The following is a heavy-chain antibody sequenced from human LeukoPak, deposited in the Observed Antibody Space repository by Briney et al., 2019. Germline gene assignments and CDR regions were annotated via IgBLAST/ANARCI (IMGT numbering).Heavy chain of an antibody. V-gene: IGHV3-20*04. CDR1: GFTFDDFG. Sequence: RPGGSLRLSCAASGFTFDDFGMSWVRQAPGKGLEWVSGINWKGGITAYADSVKGRFTISRDSAKNSLYLQMNSLRAEDTAFYYCARAATLGGDDAFDFWGQGTMVTVSS. CDR3: ARAATLGGDDAFDF. D-gene: IGHD1-26*01. J-gene: IGHJ3*01. CDR2: INWKGGIT.